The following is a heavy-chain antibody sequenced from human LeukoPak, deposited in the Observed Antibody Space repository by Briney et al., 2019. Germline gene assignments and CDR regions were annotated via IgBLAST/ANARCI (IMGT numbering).Heavy chain of an antibody. CDR2: MYYSGST. CDR3: ARPYYYDSRIDP. D-gene: IGHD3-22*01. J-gene: IGHJ5*02. V-gene: IGHV4-30-4*01. Sequence: SQTLSLTCTVSGGSISSGDYYWSWIRQPPGKGLEWIGYMYYSGSTYYNPSLKSRVTMSVDTSKNQFSLKLSSVTAADTAVHYCARPYYYDSRIDPWGQGTLVTVSS. CDR1: GGSISSGDYY.